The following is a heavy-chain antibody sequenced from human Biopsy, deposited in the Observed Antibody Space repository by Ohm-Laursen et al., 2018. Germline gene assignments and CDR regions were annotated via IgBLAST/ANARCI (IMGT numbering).Heavy chain of an antibody. J-gene: IGHJ3*01. CDR3: ARDIMNRIAGLVARSDVFDV. CDR1: GYAVNDYF. CDR2: ISPNSGGT. D-gene: IGHD3-16*01. V-gene: IGHV1-2*02. Sequence: ASVKVSCKGSGYAVNDYFLHWLRQAPGRGPEWMGWISPNSGGTNYAQKFQGRVTMTTDTSTSTVYLELRRLISDDTAVYYCARDIMNRIAGLVARSDVFDVWGQGTLVTV.